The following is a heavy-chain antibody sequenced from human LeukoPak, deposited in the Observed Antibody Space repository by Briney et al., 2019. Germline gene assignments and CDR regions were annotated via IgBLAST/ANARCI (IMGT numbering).Heavy chain of an antibody. V-gene: IGHV3-23*01. CDR2: ISGSGGST. J-gene: IGHJ6*02. CDR1: GFTFSSYA. D-gene: IGHD3-22*01. Sequence: GGSLRLSCAASGFTFSSYAMSWVRQAPGKGLEWVSAISGSGGSTYYADSVKGRFTISRDNSKNTLYLQMNSLRAEDTAVYYCASPSPDYYDSSGYYYDYYYGMDVWGQGTTVTVSS. CDR3: ASPSPDYYDSSGYYYDYYYGMDV.